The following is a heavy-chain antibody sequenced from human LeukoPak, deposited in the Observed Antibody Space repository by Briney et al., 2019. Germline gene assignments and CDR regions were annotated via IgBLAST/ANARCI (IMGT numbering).Heavy chain of an antibody. CDR1: GFKFSSYG. Sequence: QPGGSLRLSCAASGFKFSSYGMHWVRQAPGKGLEWVTVIWYDGSNRYYADSVKGRFTISRDSSKNTVYLQMDRVRADDTAVYYCGREGASRTIDYWGRGTLVTVPS. CDR3: GREGASRTIDY. V-gene: IGHV3-33*01. J-gene: IGHJ4*02. D-gene: IGHD1/OR15-1a*01. CDR2: IWYDGSNR.